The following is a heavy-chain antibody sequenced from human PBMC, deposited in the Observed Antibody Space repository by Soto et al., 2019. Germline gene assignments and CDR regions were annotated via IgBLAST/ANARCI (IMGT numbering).Heavy chain of an antibody. Sequence: QVQLQESGPGLVGPSETLSLTCTVSGGSVTTGSYNWSWIRRPPGKGLEWIGNIFFTGITHYNPSLNNRVTMSVDTSKNQVSLTVSSVTAADTAVYYCARDGHGMDVWGQGTTVTVSS. CDR2: IFFTGIT. J-gene: IGHJ6*02. CDR1: GGSVTTGSYN. V-gene: IGHV4-61*01. CDR3: ARDGHGMDV.